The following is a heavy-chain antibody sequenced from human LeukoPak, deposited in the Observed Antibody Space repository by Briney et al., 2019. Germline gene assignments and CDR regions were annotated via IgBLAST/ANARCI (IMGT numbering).Heavy chain of an antibody. CDR3: ARLQAGRYSSSWYSQRPAYYMDV. CDR1: GGSFSGYY. D-gene: IGHD6-13*01. J-gene: IGHJ6*03. CDR2: INHSGST. Sequence: PSETLSLTCAVYGGSFSGYYWSWIRQPPGKGLEWIGEINHSGSTNYNPSLKSQVTISVDTSKNQFSLKLSSVTAADTAVYYCARLQAGRYSSSWYSQRPAYYMDVWGKGTTVTVSS. V-gene: IGHV4-34*01.